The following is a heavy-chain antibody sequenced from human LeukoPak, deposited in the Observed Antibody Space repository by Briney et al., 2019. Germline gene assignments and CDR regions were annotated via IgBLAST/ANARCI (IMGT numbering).Heavy chain of an antibody. CDR3: ARALDV. CDR2: ISYDGSYT. J-gene: IGHJ6*04. CDR1: GLSLNTYA. V-gene: IGHV3-30*04. Sequence: PGGSLRLSCVDSGLSLNTYAMHWVRQAPGKGLEWVAAISYDGSYTYYRDSVRGRFTISRDNSKNTMYLQMNSLRAEDTAMYCCARALDVWGKGTAVTVSS.